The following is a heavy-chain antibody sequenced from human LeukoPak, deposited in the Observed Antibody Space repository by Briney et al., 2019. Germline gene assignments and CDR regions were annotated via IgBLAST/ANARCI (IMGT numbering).Heavy chain of an antibody. D-gene: IGHD4-17*01. J-gene: IGHJ4*02. V-gene: IGHV3-74*01. CDR2: INSDGSST. CDR3: ARVGDYGIDY. CDR1: GFTFSSYW. Sequence: GRSLRLSCAASGFTFSSYWMHWVRQAPGQGLVWVSRINSDGSSTSYADSVKGRFTISRDNAKNTLYLQMNSLRAEDTAVYYCARVGDYGIDYWGQGTLVTVSS.